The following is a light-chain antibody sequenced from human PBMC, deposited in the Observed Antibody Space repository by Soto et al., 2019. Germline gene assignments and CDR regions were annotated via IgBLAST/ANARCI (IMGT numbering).Light chain of an antibody. V-gene: IGKV3-20*01. CDR1: QSVSNNY. CDR3: PHYHSPGT. Sequence: EIVWTQSPGTLSLSPGERATRSCRASQSVSNNYLAWYQQKPGQAPRLLIYGASNRATGIPDRFSGSGSGTHFPLTIRFLASKHYAVHHRPHYHSPGTLGPETRGAI. CDR2: GAS. J-gene: IGKJ3*01.